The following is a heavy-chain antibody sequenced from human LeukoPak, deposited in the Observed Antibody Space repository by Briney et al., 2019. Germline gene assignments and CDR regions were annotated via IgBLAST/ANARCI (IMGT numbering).Heavy chain of an antibody. D-gene: IGHD3-9*01. V-gene: IGHV4-34*01. CDR1: GGSFSGYY. CDR2: INHSGST. J-gene: IGHJ6*03. Sequence: PSETLSLTCAVYGGSFSGYYWSWIRQPPGKGLEWIGEINHSGSTNYNPSLKSRVTISVDTSKNQFSLKLSSVTAADTAVYYCARGAVTTGARYFDWLSRYMDVWGKGTTVTVSS. CDR3: ARGAVTTGARYFDWLSRYMDV.